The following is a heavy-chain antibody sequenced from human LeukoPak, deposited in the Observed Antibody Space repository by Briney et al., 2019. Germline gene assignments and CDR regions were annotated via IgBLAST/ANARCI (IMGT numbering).Heavy chain of an antibody. J-gene: IGHJ6*02. V-gene: IGHV1-18*01. CDR3: ASTSSSSPLYYYYYGMDV. CDR1: GYTFTSYG. Sequence: ASVKVSCKASGYTFTSYGISWVRQAPGQGLEWMGWISAYSGNTNYAQKLQGRVTMTTDTSTSTAYMELRSLRSDDTAVYYCASTSSSSPLYYYYYGMDVWGQGTTVTVSS. D-gene: IGHD6-6*01. CDR2: ISAYSGNT.